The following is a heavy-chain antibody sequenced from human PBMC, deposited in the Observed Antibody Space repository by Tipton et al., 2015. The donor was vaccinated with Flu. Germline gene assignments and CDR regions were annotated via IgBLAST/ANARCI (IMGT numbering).Heavy chain of an antibody. D-gene: IGHD2-21*02. Sequence: GSLRLSCAVSGFTFNSYGMNWVRQAPGKGLEWVSSIGGGGGPEYYADSVKGRFTISRDNAKNSLQLQMDSLRVEDTAVYYCARDLDCGDDCYSGFYFYYGMDVWGQGTTVTVSS. V-gene: IGHV3-48*03. CDR1: GFTFNSYG. J-gene: IGHJ6*02. CDR2: IGGGGGPE. CDR3: ARDLDCGDDCYSGFYFYYGMDV.